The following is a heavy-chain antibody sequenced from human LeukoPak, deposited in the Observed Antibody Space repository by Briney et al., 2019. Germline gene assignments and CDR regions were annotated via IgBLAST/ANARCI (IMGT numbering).Heavy chain of an antibody. D-gene: IGHD5-24*01. CDR2: IKQDGSKK. CDR1: GFPFSSYW. CDR3: TRVGYIDEGIDY. V-gene: IGHV3-7*04. J-gene: IGHJ4*02. Sequence: GRSLRLSCAASGFPFSSYWMTWVRQAPGKGLEWVANIKQDGSKKSYVDSVKGRFTISRDNAKNSLYLQMNSLRAEDTAIYYCTRVGYIDEGIDYWGQGTLVTVSS.